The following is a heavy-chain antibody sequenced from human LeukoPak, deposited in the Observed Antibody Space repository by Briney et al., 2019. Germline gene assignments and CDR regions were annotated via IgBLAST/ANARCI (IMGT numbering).Heavy chain of an antibody. V-gene: IGHV4-59*01. J-gene: IGHJ4*02. CDR2: IYYSRST. CDR3: ARAPILWFGEPDYFDY. CDR1: GGSISSYY. D-gene: IGHD3-10*01. Sequence: SETLSLTCTVSGGSISSYYWSWIRQPPGKGLEWIGYIYYSRSTNYNPSLKSRVTISVDTSKNQFSLKLSSVTAADTAVYYCARAPILWFGEPDYFDYWGQGTLVTVSS.